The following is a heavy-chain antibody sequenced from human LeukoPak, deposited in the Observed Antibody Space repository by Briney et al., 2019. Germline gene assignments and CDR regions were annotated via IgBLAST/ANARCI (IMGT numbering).Heavy chain of an antibody. Sequence: GGSLRLSCAASGFTFSSYGMHWVRQAPGKGLEWVAVISYDGSKKYYADSVEGRFTISRDNSKNTLYLQMNSLRAEDTAVYYCGKDLDGYSYGTDYWGQGTLVTVSS. CDR1: GFTFSSYG. CDR3: GKDLDGYSYGTDY. J-gene: IGHJ4*02. D-gene: IGHD5-18*01. V-gene: IGHV3-30*18. CDR2: ISYDGSKK.